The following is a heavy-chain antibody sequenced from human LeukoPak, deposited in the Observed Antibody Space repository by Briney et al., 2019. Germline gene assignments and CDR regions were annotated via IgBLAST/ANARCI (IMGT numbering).Heavy chain of an antibody. D-gene: IGHD2-15*01. CDR2: IYHSGST. V-gene: IGHV4-38-2*02. J-gene: IGHJ5*02. CDR3: ARGVGVVVVAATLDWFDP. Sequence: SETLSLTCTVSGYSISSGYYWGWLRQPPGKGLEWIGSIYHSGSTYYNPSLKSQATISVDTSKNQFSLKLSSVTAADTAVYYRARGVGVVVVAATLDWFDPWGQGTLVTVSS. CDR1: GYSISSGYY.